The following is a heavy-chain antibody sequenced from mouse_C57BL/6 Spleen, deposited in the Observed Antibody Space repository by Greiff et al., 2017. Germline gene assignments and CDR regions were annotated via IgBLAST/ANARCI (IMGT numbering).Heavy chain of an antibody. V-gene: IGHV14-1*01. J-gene: IGHJ3*01. Sequence: VKLQQSGAELVRPGASVKLSCTASGFNIKDYYMHWVKQRPEQGLEWIGRIGPEDGDTEYAPKFQGKATMTADTSSNTAYLQLSSLTSEDTAVYYCTYGSWFAYWGQGTLVTVSA. D-gene: IGHD2-2*01. CDR2: IGPEDGDT. CDR1: GFNIKDYY. CDR3: TYGSWFAY.